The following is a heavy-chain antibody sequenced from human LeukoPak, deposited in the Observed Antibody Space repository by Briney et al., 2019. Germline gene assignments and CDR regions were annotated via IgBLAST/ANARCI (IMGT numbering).Heavy chain of an antibody. CDR2: IKKDRSEK. CDR1: GFTFSVYW. J-gene: IGHJ4*02. V-gene: IGHV3-7*01. CDR3: PRYPSGGYNYGYGDY. D-gene: IGHD5-18*01. Sequence: GGSLRLSCAASGFTFSVYWTSWVRQAPGKGLEWVAHIKKDRSEKYYVDSVKGRFIIARDNAENSLYVQMYSLRADDTAVHYCPRYPSGGYNYGYGDYWGQGTLVIVSS.